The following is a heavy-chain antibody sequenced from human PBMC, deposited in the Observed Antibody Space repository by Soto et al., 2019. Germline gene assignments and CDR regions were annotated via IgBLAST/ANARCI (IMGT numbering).Heavy chain of an antibody. V-gene: IGHV4-34*01. J-gene: IGHJ6*02. CDR1: GGSFSGYY. Sequence: SETLSLTCAVYGGSFSGYYWSWIRQPPGKGLEWIGEINHSGSTNYTPSLKSRVTISVDTSKNQFSLKLSSVTAAATAVYYCAGCGIQQRGREGTYYYVMDVWGQGITVTVSS. D-gene: IGHD6-25*01. CDR2: INHSGST. CDR3: AGCGIQQRGREGTYYYVMDV.